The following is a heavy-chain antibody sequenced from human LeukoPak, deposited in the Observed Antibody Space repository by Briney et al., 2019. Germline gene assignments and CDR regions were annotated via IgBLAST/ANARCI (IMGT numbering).Heavy chain of an antibody. CDR2: TYYSGST. V-gene: IGHV4-39*01. CDR1: GGSISSSSYY. CDR3: ARRGYCSSTSCYADNYYYMDV. Sequence: PSETLSLTCTVSGGSISSSSYYWGWIRQPPGKGLEWIGSTYYSGSTYYNPSLKSRVTISVDTSKNQFSLKLRSVTAADTAVYYCARRGYCSSTSCYADNYYYMDVWGKGTTVTVSS. J-gene: IGHJ6*03. D-gene: IGHD2-2*01.